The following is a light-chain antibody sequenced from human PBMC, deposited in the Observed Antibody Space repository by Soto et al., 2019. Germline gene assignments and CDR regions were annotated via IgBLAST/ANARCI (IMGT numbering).Light chain of an antibody. V-gene: IGLV1-40*01. CDR3: QSYDSSLSVLVV. CDR2: GNS. J-gene: IGLJ2*01. Sequence: QPVLTQPPSVSGAPGQRVTISCTGSSSNIGAGYDVHWYQQLPGTAPKLLIYGNSNQPSGVPDRFSGSKSGTSASLAITGLQAEDEADYYCQSYDSSLSVLVVFGGGTKLTVL. CDR1: SSNIGAGYD.